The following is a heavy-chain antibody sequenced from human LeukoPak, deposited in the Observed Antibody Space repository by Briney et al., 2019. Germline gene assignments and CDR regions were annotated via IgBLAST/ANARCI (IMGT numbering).Heavy chain of an antibody. Sequence: GGSLRLSCAASGFTVSSNYMSWVRQAPGKGLEWVSVIYSGGSTYYADSVKGRFTISRDNSKNTLYFQMNSLRAEDTAVYYCARGDYVFRAFFDYWGQGTLVTVSS. V-gene: IGHV3-53*01. J-gene: IGHJ4*02. CDR3: ARGDYVFRAFFDY. D-gene: IGHD4-17*01. CDR2: IYSGGST. CDR1: GFTVSSNY.